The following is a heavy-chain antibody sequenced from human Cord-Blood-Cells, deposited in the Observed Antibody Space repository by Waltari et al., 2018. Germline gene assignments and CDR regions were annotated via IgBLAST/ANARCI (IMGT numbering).Heavy chain of an antibody. Sequence: QVQLQESGPGLVKPSQTLSLTGTVSGGSISSGGHYWSRIRPHPGKGLEWIGYIYYSGSTYYNPSLKSRVTISVDTSKNQFSLKLSSVTAADTAVYYCARDRFYGGNWFDPWGQGTLVTVSS. D-gene: IGHD4-17*01. V-gene: IGHV4-31*03. CDR3: ARDRFYGGNWFDP. J-gene: IGHJ5*02. CDR2: IYYSGST. CDR1: GGSISSGGHY.